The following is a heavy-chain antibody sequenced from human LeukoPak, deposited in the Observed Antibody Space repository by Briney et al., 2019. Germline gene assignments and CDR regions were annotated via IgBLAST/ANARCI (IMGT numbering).Heavy chain of an antibody. CDR1: GFTFSSYS. J-gene: IGHJ2*01. D-gene: IGHD3-22*01. CDR2: ISSSSSYI. V-gene: IGHV3-21*04. CDR3: AKDGYYDSSAYYYVRYFDL. Sequence: GGSLRLSCAASGFTFSSYSMNWVRQAPGKGLEWVSSISSSSSYIYYADSVKGRFTISRDNAKNSLYLQMNSLRAEDTAVYYCAKDGYYDSSAYYYVRYFDLWGRGTLVTVSS.